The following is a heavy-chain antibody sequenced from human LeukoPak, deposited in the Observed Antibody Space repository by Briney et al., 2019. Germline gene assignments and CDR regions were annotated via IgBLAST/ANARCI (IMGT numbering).Heavy chain of an antibody. Sequence: SETLSLTCTVSGGSISSYYWSWIRQPPGKGLEWIGYIYYSGSTNYNPSLKSRVTISVDTSKNQFSLKPSSVTAADTAVYYCVRRGSSSWYFDYWGQGTLVTVSS. CDR3: VRRGSSSWYFDY. CDR1: GGSISSYY. J-gene: IGHJ4*02. CDR2: IYYSGST. V-gene: IGHV4-59*12. D-gene: IGHD6-13*01.